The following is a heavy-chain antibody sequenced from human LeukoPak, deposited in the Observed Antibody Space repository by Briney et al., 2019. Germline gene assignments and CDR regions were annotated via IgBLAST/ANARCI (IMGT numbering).Heavy chain of an antibody. CDR3: ARGRGDYTPRFDP. CDR2: ISSSSSYI. J-gene: IGHJ5*02. Sequence: GSLRLSCAASGFTFSSYSMNWVRQAPGKGLEWVSSISSSSSYIYYADSVKGRFTISRDNAKNSLYLQMNSLRAEDTAVYYCARGRGDYTPRFDPWGQGTLVTVSS. V-gene: IGHV3-21*01. CDR1: GFTFSSYS. D-gene: IGHD4-17*01.